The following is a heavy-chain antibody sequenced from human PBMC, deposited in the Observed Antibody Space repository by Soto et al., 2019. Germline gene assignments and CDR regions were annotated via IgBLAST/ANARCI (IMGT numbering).Heavy chain of an antibody. CDR1: GYTFTSYG. D-gene: IGHD6-19*01. Sequence: QVQLVQSGAEVKKPGASVKVSCKASGYTFTSYGISWVRQAPGQGLEWMGWISAYNGNTNYAQKLQGRVTMTTDTSTSTAYMELRSLRSDDTAVYDCARDHRQWLDATGLDYWGQGTLVTVSS. J-gene: IGHJ4*02. CDR3: ARDHRQWLDATGLDY. V-gene: IGHV1-18*01. CDR2: ISAYNGNT.